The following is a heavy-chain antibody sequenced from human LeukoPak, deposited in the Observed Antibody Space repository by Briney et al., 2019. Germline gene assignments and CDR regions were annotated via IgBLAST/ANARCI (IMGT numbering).Heavy chain of an antibody. CDR3: ARGAGIYSVYDSPFDY. D-gene: IGHD5/OR15-5a*01. Sequence: SETLSLTCGVSNYSISSGYYWAWIRQPPGKGLEWIGNSFHAGRTYYNPSLKNRVTISVHTSKNQFSLRLSSVTAADTAVYYCARGAGIYSVYDSPFDYWGQGTLVTVSS. J-gene: IGHJ4*02. CDR2: SFHAGRT. CDR1: NYSISSGYY. V-gene: IGHV4-38-2*01.